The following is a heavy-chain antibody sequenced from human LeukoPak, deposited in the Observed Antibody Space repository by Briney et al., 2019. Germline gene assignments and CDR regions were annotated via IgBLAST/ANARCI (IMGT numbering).Heavy chain of an antibody. Sequence: SETLSLTCTVSGGSISSGGYYWSWIRQHPGKGLEWIGYIYYSGSTYYNPSLKSRVTISVDTSKNQFSLKLSSVTAADTAVYYCARDGGSSSWSQYYFDSWGQGTLVTVSS. D-gene: IGHD6-13*01. CDR1: GGSISSGGYY. CDR2: IYYSGST. V-gene: IGHV4-31*03. CDR3: ARDGGSSSWSQYYFDS. J-gene: IGHJ4*02.